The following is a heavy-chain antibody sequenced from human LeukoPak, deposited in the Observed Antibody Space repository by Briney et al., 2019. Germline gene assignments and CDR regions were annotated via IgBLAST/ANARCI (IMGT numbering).Heavy chain of an antibody. Sequence: GSLRLSCAASGFTFSSYSMNWVRQAPGKGLEWVSSISSSSSYIYYADSVKGRFTISRDNAKNSLYLQMNSLRAEDTAVYYCARARYYFDYWGQGTLVTVSS. CDR3: ARARYYFDY. J-gene: IGHJ4*02. V-gene: IGHV3-21*01. CDR2: ISSSSSYI. CDR1: GFTFSSYS.